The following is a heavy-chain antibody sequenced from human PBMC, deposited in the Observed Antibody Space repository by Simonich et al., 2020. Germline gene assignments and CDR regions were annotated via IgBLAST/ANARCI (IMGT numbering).Heavy chain of an antibody. J-gene: IGHJ3*02. V-gene: IGHV3-30*07. CDR3: AREGSGNDAFDI. D-gene: IGHD1-26*01. CDR2: RSYDGSNK. Sequence: QVQLVESGGGVVQPGRSLRLSCAASGFAFRSYAMHGVRQAPGKGLVGVAVRSYDGSNKYYAAPVKGRFTISRDNSKNTLYLQMNSLRAEDTAVYYCAREGSGNDAFDIWGQGTMVTVSS. CDR1: GFAFRSYA.